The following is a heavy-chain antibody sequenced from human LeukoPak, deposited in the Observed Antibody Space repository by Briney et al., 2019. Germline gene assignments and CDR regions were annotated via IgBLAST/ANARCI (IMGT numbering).Heavy chain of an antibody. V-gene: IGHV4-4*02. CDR3: ARDGFSAYDRDLGY. D-gene: IGHD5-12*01. CDR2: ISHSGSI. J-gene: IGHJ4*02. CDR1: GGSLSSSDW. Sequence: PSETLSLTCAVSGGSLSSSDWWSWVRQPPGKGLEWIGEISHSGSINYNPSLKSRVTISLDKSKNQFSLRLTSVTAADTAVYYCARDGFSAYDRDLGYWGQGTLVTVSS.